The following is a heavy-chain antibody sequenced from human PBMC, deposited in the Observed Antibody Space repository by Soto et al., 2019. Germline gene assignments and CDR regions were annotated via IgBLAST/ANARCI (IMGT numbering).Heavy chain of an antibody. D-gene: IGHD3-10*01. J-gene: IGHJ4*02. CDR1: GDSISSYY. CDR2: ISYSGST. V-gene: IGHV4-59*12. CDR3: ARALVRGSIDY. Sequence: SETLSLTFTVSGDSISSYYWNWIRQPPGKGPEWTGYISYSGSTNYNPSLKSRVTISVAKSKNQFSLKLSSVTAADTAVYYCARALVRGSIDYWGQGTLVTVSS.